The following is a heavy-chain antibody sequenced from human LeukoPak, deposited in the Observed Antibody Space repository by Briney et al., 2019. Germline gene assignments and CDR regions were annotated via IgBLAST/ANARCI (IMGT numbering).Heavy chain of an antibody. J-gene: IGHJ4*02. CDR2: IYPSGST. V-gene: IGHV4-38-2*01. CDR3: ARSTVTTPWYFDY. D-gene: IGHD4-11*01. Sequence: SETLSLTCAVSGYSISSGYYWGWIRQPPGKGLEWIAIIYPSGSTYYNPSLKSRVTTSVDTSKNQFSLKMTSVTAADTAVYYCARSTVTTPWYFDYWGQGTLVTVSS. CDR1: GYSISSGYY.